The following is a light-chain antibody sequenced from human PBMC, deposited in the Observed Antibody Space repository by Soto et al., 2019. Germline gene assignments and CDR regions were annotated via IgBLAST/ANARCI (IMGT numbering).Light chain of an antibody. CDR1: QSVYNNY. Sequence: EIVLTQSPGTLSLSPGERATLSCRASQSVYNNYLAWYRQRPGQAPRLLINGASSRATGIPDRFSGSGSGTDFTLTISRLEPEDFAVYYCQQYGSAPYTLGQGTKLEIK. V-gene: IGKV3-20*01. J-gene: IGKJ2*01. CDR2: GAS. CDR3: QQYGSAPYT.